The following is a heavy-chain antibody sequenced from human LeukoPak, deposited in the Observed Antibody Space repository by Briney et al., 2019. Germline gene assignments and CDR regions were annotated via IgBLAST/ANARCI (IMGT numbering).Heavy chain of an antibody. Sequence: GGSLRLSCAASGFTFSNAWMSWVRQAPGKGLEWVGRIRSNTDGGTTDYAAPVKGRFTISRDDSKNMLYLEMNSLRTEDTAVYYCTTDRVVVVAVTRLDYWGQGTLVTVSS. V-gene: IGHV3-15*01. CDR2: IRSNTDGGTT. D-gene: IGHD2-15*01. CDR3: TTDRVVVVAVTRLDY. J-gene: IGHJ4*02. CDR1: GFTFSNAW.